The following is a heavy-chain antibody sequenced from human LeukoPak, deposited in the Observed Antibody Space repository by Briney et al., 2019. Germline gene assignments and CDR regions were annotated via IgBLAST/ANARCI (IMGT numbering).Heavy chain of an antibody. CDR2: IYYSGST. Sequence: SETLSLTCTVSGGSISNYFWSWIRQPPGKGLEWIGYIYYSGSTNYNPYLKSRVTISVDTSKNQFSLKLSSVTAADTAVYYCAKDSSGFVYWGQGTLVTVAS. V-gene: IGHV4-59*01. CDR3: AKDSSGFVY. CDR1: GGSISNYF. D-gene: IGHD6-19*01. J-gene: IGHJ4*02.